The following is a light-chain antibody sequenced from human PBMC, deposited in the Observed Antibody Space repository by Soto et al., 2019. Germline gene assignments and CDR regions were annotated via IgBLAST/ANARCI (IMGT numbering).Light chain of an antibody. Sequence: EIVLTQSPATLSLSPGERATLSCRASQSVSSCLAWYQQKPGQAPRLLIYDASNRATGIPARFSGSGSGTDFNLTISSLEPEDFGVYYCQQRSNWPRTFGQGTKVEIK. CDR1: QSVSSC. CDR2: DAS. V-gene: IGKV3-11*01. CDR3: QQRSNWPRT. J-gene: IGKJ1*01.